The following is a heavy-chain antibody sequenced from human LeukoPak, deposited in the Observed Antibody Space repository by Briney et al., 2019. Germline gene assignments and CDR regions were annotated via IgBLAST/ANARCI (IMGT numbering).Heavy chain of an antibody. J-gene: IGHJ6*02. CDR2: VHYSGSA. CDR1: GGSVRSDISH. D-gene: IGHD6-19*01. V-gene: IGHV4-61*01. Sequence: PSETLSLTCSVSGGSVRSDISHWRWIRQPPGKGLEWIAYVHYSGSASYNPSLESRVTISLDKSQNQFSLELTSVTAADTAVYYCARNRGWYATDVWGQGAAVTVSS. CDR3: ARNRGWYATDV.